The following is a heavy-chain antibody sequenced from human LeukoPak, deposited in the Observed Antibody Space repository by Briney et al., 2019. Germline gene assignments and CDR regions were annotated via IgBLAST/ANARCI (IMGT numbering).Heavy chain of an antibody. J-gene: IGHJ4*02. CDR1: GFTFSSYA. V-gene: IGHV3-23*01. Sequence: GGSLRLSCAASGFTFSSYAMSWVRQAPGKGLEWVSAISVSGGNTYYADSVEGRFTISRDNSKNTLFLQMDSLRADDTAIYFCAKRQTCGTRCYGFDYWGQGTLVAVSS. CDR2: ISVSGGNT. D-gene: IGHD2-2*01. CDR3: AKRQTCGTRCYGFDY.